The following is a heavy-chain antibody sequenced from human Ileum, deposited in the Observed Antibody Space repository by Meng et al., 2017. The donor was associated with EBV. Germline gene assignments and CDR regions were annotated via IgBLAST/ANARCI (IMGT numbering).Heavy chain of an antibody. V-gene: IGHV4-34*12. CDR2: SIHGGSP. D-gene: IGHD2-8*02. J-gene: IGHJ4*02. CDR3: ARRPTGIDY. CDR1: GGCLSGAY. Sequence: QVKLQQWGAGLENPSETMSLACAVQGGCLSGAYWNWVRQPPGKGLEWIGESIHGGSPSYNPSLKSRVTISIDTSKNQLSLMLSSVTAADTDVYYCARRPTGIDYWGQGTLVTVSS.